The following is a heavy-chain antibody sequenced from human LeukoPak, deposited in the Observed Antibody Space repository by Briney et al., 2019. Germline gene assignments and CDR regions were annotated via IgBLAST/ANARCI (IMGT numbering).Heavy chain of an antibody. CDR1: GYTFTVNN. CDR3: ARTHIQVAGTHFFDY. CDR2: INPNSGGT. J-gene: IGHJ4*02. D-gene: IGHD6-19*01. Sequence: ASVRVSCKASGYTFTVNNMHWVRQAPGQGLEWMGWINPNSGGTNYAQKFQGRVTMTRDTSISTAYMELSRLRSDDTAVYYCARTHIQVAGTHFFDYWGQGTLVTVSS. V-gene: IGHV1-2*02.